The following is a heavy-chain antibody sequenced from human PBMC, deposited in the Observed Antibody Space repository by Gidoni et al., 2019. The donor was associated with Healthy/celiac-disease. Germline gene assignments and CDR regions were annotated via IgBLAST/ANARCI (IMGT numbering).Heavy chain of an antibody. CDR3: VKSARAYSSGWLDY. V-gene: IGHV3-64D*06. Sequence: EVQLVESGGGLVQPGGSLRLSCSAYGFTFSSYAMHWVRQAPGKGLEFVSAISSNGGSTYYADSVKGRFTISRDNSKNTLYLQMSSLRAEDTAVYYCVKSARAYSSGWLDYWGQGTLVTVSS. D-gene: IGHD6-19*01. J-gene: IGHJ4*02. CDR2: ISSNGGST. CDR1: GFTFSSYA.